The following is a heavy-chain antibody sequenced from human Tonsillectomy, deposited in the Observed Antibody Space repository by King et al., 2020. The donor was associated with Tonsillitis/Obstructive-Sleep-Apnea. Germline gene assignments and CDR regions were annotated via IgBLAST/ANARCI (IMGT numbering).Heavy chain of an antibody. CDR3: ASRAVNWFDP. J-gene: IGHJ5*02. CDR1: GGSFSGYY. CDR2: INHRGST. D-gene: IGHD6-19*01. V-gene: IGHV4-34*01. Sequence: VQLQXWGAGLXKPSETLSLTCAVYGGSFSGYYWSWIRQPPGKGLEWIGEINHRGSTNYNPSLKSRVTVSVDTSKNQFSLRMTSVTAADTAVYYCASRAVNWFDPWGQGTLVTVSS.